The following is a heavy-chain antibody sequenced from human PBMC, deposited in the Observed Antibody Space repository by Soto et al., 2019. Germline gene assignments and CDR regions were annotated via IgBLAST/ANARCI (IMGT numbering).Heavy chain of an antibody. CDR2: YDPAKDET. Sequence: ASVKVSCKVSGYTLRELSLHWVRQAPGKGLEWLAGYDPAKDETLYAQTVKGRITVTEDTSAVTAYMELRGLTFDDTALYYCAKDLNPHIVLMVYATPPAFDYWGQGTLVTVSS. D-gene: IGHD2-8*01. V-gene: IGHV1-24*01. CDR1: GYTLRELS. J-gene: IGHJ4*02. CDR3: AKDLNPHIVLMVYATPPAFDY.